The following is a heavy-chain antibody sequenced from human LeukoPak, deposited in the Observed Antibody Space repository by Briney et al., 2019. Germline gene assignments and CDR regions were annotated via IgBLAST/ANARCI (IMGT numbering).Heavy chain of an antibody. D-gene: IGHD3-9*01. Sequence: PSETLSLTCTASGGSISSYYWSWIRQPPGKGLEWIGYIYYSGSTNYNPSLKSRVTISVDTSKNQFSLKLSSVTAADTAVYYCARGILTGYDYWGQGTLVTVSS. CDR3: ARGILTGYDY. J-gene: IGHJ4*02. CDR2: IYYSGST. V-gene: IGHV4-59*01. CDR1: GGSISSYY.